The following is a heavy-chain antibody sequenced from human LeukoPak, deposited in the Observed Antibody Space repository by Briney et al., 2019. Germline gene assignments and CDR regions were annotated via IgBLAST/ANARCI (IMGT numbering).Heavy chain of an antibody. D-gene: IGHD6-13*01. CDR1: GFTFSDYY. J-gene: IGHJ5*02. Sequence: PGGSLRLSCAGSGFTFSDYYMSWIRQAPGKGLEWLSYISSGSNTIYYVDSVKGRFTIARDNAKNALYLQMDSLRVEDTAVYYCARMAAGLFDPWGQGTLVTVSS. V-gene: IGHV3-11*01. CDR2: ISSGSNTI. CDR3: ARMAAGLFDP.